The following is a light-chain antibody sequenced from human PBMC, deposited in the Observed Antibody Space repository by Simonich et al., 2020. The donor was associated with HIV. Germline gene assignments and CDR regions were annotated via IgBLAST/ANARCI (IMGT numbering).Light chain of an antibody. J-gene: IGLJ3*02. Sequence: SYELTQPSSVSVSPGQTARITCSGNVLAKKYVRWFQQQPGQAPMLVIFKDIQRPSGIPERFSGSSSGTTATLTINGAQVEEEADYYCYSATDNTLVFGGGTKLTVL. CDR1: VLAKKY. CDR3: YSATDNTLV. CDR2: KDI. V-gene: IGLV3-27*01.